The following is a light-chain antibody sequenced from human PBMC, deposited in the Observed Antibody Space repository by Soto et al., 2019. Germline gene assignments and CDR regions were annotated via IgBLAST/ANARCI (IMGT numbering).Light chain of an antibody. CDR3: QIFKSKSMYT. Sequence: DIQMTQSPSSLSASVGDRVTITCRASQGISNYLAWYQQKPGKVPKLLIYAASSLQSGVPSRFSGSGSGTEFTLSISSLQPEDVATYYCQIFKSKSMYTFGQGTKLEIK. CDR1: QGISNY. V-gene: IGKV1-27*01. J-gene: IGKJ2*01. CDR2: AAS.